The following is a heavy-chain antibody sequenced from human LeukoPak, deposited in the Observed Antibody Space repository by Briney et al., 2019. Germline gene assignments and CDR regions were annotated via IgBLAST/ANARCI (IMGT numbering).Heavy chain of an antibody. CDR3: ARVVDPGGYYYFYYMDV. V-gene: IGHV4-34*01. J-gene: IGHJ6*03. Sequence: TSETLSLTCAVYGGSFSGYYWSWIRQPPGKGLEWIGEINHSGSTNYNLSLKSRVTISVDTSKNQLSLKLSSVTAADTAVYYCARVVDPGGYYYFYYMDVWGKGTTVTVSS. D-gene: IGHD3-16*01. CDR1: GGSFSGYY. CDR2: INHSGST.